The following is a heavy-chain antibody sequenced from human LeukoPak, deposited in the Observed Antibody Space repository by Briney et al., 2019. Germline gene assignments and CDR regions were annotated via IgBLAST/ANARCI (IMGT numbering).Heavy chain of an antibody. J-gene: IGHJ4*02. V-gene: IGHV3-30*18. CDR1: EFTFSSYG. Sequence: GGSLRLSCAASEFTFSSYGMHWVRQAPGKGLEWVAVISYDGSNKYYADSVKGRFTISRDNSKNTLYLQMNSLRAEDTAVYYCAKTPWDQLLFPFDYWGQGTLVTVSS. CDR3: AKTPWDQLLFPFDY. CDR2: ISYDGSNK. D-gene: IGHD2-2*01.